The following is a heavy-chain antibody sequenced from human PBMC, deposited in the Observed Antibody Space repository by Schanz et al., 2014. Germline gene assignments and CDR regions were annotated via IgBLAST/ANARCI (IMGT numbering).Heavy chain of an antibody. CDR2: ISTSGTYM. D-gene: IGHD5-18*01. J-gene: IGHJ4*02. CDR3: VRVSFADPRLYRGMDRDIDY. Sequence: EVQLMESGGGLVKPGGSLRLSCVASGFAFSSFAMTWVRQAPGRGLEWVSSISTSGTYMYIADSLKGRLTISRDDPKKSMYLQMNNLRAEDTAVYYCVRVSFADPRLYRGMDRDIDYWGQGTLVTVSS. V-gene: IGHV3-21*01. CDR1: GFAFSSFA.